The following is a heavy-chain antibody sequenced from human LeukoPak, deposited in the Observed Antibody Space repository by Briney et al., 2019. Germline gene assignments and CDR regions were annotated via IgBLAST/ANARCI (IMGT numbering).Heavy chain of an antibody. D-gene: IGHD3-10*01. CDR3: GSWDYGSGSYSPYY. CDR2: INPNSGGT. CDR1: VYTFTVYY. Sequence: GASVSVSCTSSVYTFTVYYIHWVRQAPGQGLAWVGWINPNSGGTKFAQKFQGRVTMTRDTSITTAYMELSGLGSDDTAVYYCGSWDYGSGSYSPYYWGQGTLVTVSS. V-gene: IGHV1-2*02. J-gene: IGHJ4*02.